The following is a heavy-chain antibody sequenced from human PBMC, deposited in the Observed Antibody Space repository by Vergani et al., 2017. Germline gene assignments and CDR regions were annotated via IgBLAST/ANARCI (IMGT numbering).Heavy chain of an antibody. CDR2: INPNSGGT. D-gene: IGHD3-22*01. CDR1: GYNFTGYY. J-gene: IGHJ5*02. CDR3: ARAYYYDSSGYENWFDP. Sequence: QVQLVQSGAEVKKPGASVKVSCKASGYNFTGYYMHWVRQAPGQGLEWMGWINPNSGGTHYAQKFQGRVTMTRDTSISTAYMELSRLRSDDTAVYYCARAYYYDSSGYENWFDPWGQGTLVTVSS. V-gene: IGHV1-2*02.